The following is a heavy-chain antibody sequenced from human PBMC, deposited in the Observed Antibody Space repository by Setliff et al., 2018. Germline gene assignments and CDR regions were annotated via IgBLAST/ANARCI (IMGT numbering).Heavy chain of an antibody. Sequence: SETLSLTCSVSGASITSGGFYWTWIRQPAGKGLEWIGYVYYSGTTNYNPLFKSRVTISVDRPKNQFSLKLSSVTAADTGVYYCARDSALHSYHYDSSGYLDYWGQGALVTVSS. CDR2: VYYSGTT. V-gene: IGHV4-61*10. CDR3: ARDSALHSYHYDSSGYLDY. CDR1: GASITSGGFY. D-gene: IGHD3-22*01. J-gene: IGHJ4*02.